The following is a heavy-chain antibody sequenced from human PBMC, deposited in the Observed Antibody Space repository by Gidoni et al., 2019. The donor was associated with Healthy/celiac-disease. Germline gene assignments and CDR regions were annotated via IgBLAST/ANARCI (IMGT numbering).Heavy chain of an antibody. J-gene: IGHJ5*02. D-gene: IGHD2-2*01. CDR3: ARGREYCSSTSCPRWFDP. CDR2: IYYSGST. V-gene: IGHV4-31*01. CDR1: GGSIRRGAYY. Sequence: QVQLQESGPGLVKPSQTLSLTCTVSGGSIRRGAYYWSWIRQHPGKGLEWIGYIYYSGSTYYNPSLKSLVTISVDTSKNQFSLKLSSVTAADTAVYYCARGREYCSSTSCPRWFDPWGQGTLVTVSS.